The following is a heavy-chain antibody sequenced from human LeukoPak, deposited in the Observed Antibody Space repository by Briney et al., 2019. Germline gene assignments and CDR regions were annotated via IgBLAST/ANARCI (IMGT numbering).Heavy chain of an antibody. Sequence: SETLPLTCAVYGGSFSGYYWSWIRQPPGKGLEWIGEINHSGSTNYNPSLKSRVTISVDTSKNQFSLKLSSVTAADTAVYYCARGPTIAAASTYYYYGMDVWGQGTTVTVSS. V-gene: IGHV4-34*01. CDR1: GGSFSGYY. J-gene: IGHJ6*02. CDR2: INHSGST. D-gene: IGHD6-13*01. CDR3: ARGPTIAAASTYYYYGMDV.